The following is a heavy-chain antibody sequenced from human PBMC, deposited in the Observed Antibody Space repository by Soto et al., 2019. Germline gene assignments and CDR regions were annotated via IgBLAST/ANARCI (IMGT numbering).Heavy chain of an antibody. V-gene: IGHV3-30*18. J-gene: IGHJ6*02. CDR1: GFTFSSYG. CDR3: AKDRGYSYGRYYYYGMDV. CDR2: ISYDGSNK. Sequence: QVQLVESGGGVVQPGRSLRLSCAASGFTFSSYGMHWVRQAPGKGLEWVAVISYDGSNKYYADSVKGRFTISRDNSKNTLYLQMNSLRAEDTAVYYCAKDRGYSYGRYYYYGMDVWGQGTTVTVSS. D-gene: IGHD5-18*01.